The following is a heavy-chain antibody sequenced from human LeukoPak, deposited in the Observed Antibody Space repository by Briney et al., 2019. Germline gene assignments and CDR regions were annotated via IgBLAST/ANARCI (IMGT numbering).Heavy chain of an antibody. J-gene: IGHJ4*02. CDR3: AKGDY. V-gene: IGHV3-30*18. Sequence: PGGSLRLSCAASGFTFSSYGMHWVRQAPGRGLEWVAVISYDGSNKYYADSVKGRFTISRDNSKNTLYLRMNSLRAEDTAVYYCAKGDYWGQGTLVTVSS. CDR1: GFTFSSYG. CDR2: ISYDGSNK.